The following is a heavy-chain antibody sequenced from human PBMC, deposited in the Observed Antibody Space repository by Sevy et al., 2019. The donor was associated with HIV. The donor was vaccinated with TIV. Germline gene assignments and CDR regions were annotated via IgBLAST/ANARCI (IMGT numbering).Heavy chain of an antibody. CDR1: RFSLSTPGEG. CDR3: AHKGGSGWSDWYLDL. D-gene: IGHD6-19*01. V-gene: IGHV2-5*02. Sequence: SGPTLVNPTQTLTLTCTFSRFSLSTPGEGVGWMRQPPGKALELLSLIYWDDEKRNSPSLKNRLGITKDTSKNQVVLKMTDMDPVDTATYYCAHKGGSGWSDWYLDLWGPGTLVTVSS. J-gene: IGHJ2*01. CDR2: IYWDDEK.